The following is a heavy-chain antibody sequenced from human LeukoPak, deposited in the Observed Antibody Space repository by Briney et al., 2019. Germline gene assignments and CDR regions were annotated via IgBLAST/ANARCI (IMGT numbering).Heavy chain of an antibody. J-gene: IGHJ5*02. CDR2: IYTSGST. V-gene: IGHV4-4*09. Sequence: SETLSLTCTVSGGSISSYYWSWIRQPPGKGLEWIGYIYTSGSTNYNPPLKSRVTISVDTSKNQFSLKLSSVTAADTAVYYCARHYSSGWFSGRNWFDPWGQGTLVTVSS. CDR3: ARHYSSGWFSGRNWFDP. D-gene: IGHD6-19*01. CDR1: GGSISSYY.